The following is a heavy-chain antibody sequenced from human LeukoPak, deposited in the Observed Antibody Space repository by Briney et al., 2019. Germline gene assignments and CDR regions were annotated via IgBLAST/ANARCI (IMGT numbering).Heavy chain of an antibody. CDR1: GFTVSSNY. V-gene: IGHV3-53*01. CDR2: IYSGGST. D-gene: IGHD1-14*01. J-gene: IGHJ3*02. CDR3: ARVARRGAFDI. Sequence: GGSLRLSCAASGFTVSSNYMSWVRQAPGKGLEWVSVIYSGGSTYYADSVKGRFTTSRDNSKNTLYLQMNSLRAEDTAVYYCARVARRGAFDIWGQGTMVTVSS.